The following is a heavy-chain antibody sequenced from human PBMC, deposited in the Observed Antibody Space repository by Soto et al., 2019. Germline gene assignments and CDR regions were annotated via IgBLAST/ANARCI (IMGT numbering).Heavy chain of an antibody. CDR2: ISYDGSNK. Sequence: QVQLVESGGGVVQPGMSLRLSCAASGFTFSSYGMHWVRQAPGKGLEWVAVISYDGSNKYYADSVKGRFTISRDNSKNTLYLQMDSLRAEDTAVYYCANEGLVVISAFDIWGQGTMVTVSS. J-gene: IGHJ3*02. D-gene: IGHD3-22*01. CDR1: GFTFSSYG. V-gene: IGHV3-30*18. CDR3: ANEGLVVISAFDI.